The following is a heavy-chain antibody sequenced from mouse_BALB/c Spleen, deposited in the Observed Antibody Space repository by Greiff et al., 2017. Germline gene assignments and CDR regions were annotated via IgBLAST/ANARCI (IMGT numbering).Heavy chain of an antibody. D-gene: IGHD1-2*01. CDR1: GFTFSSYA. J-gene: IGHJ3*01. CDR3: ARDGPFAD. CDR2: ISSGGST. V-gene: IGHV5-6-5*01. Sequence: EVQLVESGGGLVKPGGSLKLSCAASGFTFSSYAMSWVRQTPEKRLEWVASISSGGSTYYPDSVKGRFTISRDNARNILYLQMRSLGSEDTAMYYCARDGPFADWGQGTLVTVSA.